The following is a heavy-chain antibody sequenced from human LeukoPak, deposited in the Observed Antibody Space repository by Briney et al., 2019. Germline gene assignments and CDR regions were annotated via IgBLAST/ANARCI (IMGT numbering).Heavy chain of an antibody. J-gene: IGHJ6*02. CDR1: GFTFSSYW. CDR3: ARDAGYDTSGYYYYYGMDV. D-gene: IGHD3/OR15-3a*01. V-gene: IGHV3-7*01. CDR2: IKQDGSEK. Sequence: GASLRLSCAASGFTFSSYWMSWVRQAPGKGLEWVANIKQDGSEKYYVDSVKGRFTISRDNAKNSLHLQMNSLRAEDTAVYYCARDAGYDTSGYYYYYGMDVWGQGTTVTVSS.